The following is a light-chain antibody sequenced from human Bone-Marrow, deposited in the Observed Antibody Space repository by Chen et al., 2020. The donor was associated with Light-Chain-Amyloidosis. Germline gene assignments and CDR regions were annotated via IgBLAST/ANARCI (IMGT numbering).Light chain of an antibody. J-gene: IGLJ2*01. V-gene: IGLV2-14*01. CDR1: SSDVGAYNY. CDR2: DVK. Sequence: QSALTQPASVSVSPGQSITISCTGTSSDVGAYNYVSWYQQHPGKAPKLMIYDVKNRPSGVSNRFSGSKSGNTASLTSSGLQAEDEADYYCTSFTNNNAPVLFGGGTKVTVL. CDR3: TSFTNNNAPVL.